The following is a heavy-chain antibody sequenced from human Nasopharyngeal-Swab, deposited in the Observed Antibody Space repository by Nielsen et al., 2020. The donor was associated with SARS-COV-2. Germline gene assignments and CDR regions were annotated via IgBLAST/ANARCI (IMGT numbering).Heavy chain of an antibody. CDR1: GGTFSSYA. D-gene: IGHD3-9*01. J-gene: IGHJ4*02. CDR2: IIPIVGIT. Sequence: SVNVSCKASGGTFSSYAISWVRQAPGQGLEWMGRIIPIVGITNHAQKFQGRVTITADKSTDTVYVELRSLTSEDTAVYYCASREDSLTGSSFDYWGQGTLITVSS. CDR3: ASREDSLTGSSFDY. V-gene: IGHV1-69*04.